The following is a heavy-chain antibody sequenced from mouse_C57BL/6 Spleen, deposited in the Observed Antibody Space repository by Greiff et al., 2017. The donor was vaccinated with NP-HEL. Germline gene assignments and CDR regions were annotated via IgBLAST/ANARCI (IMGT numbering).Heavy chain of an antibody. Sequence: QVQLKESGAELARPGASVKMSCKASGYTFTSYTMHWVKQRPGQGLEWIGYINPSSGYTKYNQKFKDKATLTADKSSSTAYMQLSSLTSEDSAVYYCARESTVFDYWGQGTTLTVSS. CDR2: INPSSGYT. CDR3: ARESTVFDY. D-gene: IGHD1-1*01. V-gene: IGHV1-4*01. CDR1: GYTFTSYT. J-gene: IGHJ2*01.